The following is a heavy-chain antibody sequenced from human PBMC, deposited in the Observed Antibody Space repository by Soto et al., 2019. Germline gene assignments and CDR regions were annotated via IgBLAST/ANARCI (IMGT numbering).Heavy chain of an antibody. Sequence: GASVKVSCKASGYTFTSYAMHWVRQAPGQRLEWMGWINAGNGNTKYSQKFQGRVTITRDTSASTAYMELSSLRSEDTAVYYCARDPPRNYLTYYYYYGMDVWGQGTTVTVSS. CDR2: INAGNGNT. CDR3: ARDPPRNYLTYYYYYGMDV. V-gene: IGHV1-3*01. J-gene: IGHJ6*02. CDR1: GYTFTSYA. D-gene: IGHD3-9*01.